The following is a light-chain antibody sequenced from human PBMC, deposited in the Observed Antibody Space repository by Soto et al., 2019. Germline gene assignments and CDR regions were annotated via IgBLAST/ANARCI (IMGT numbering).Light chain of an antibody. CDR2: KAS. V-gene: IGKV1-5*03. CDR1: QSISSW. CDR3: HQYNSSHT. Sequence: TQLTQSPSSLSASVGDRVTITCRASQSISSWLAWYQQKPGKAPNLQIYKASSLETGLPSRFSGSGSGTEFTLTISRLQPDDFASYYCHQYNSSHTCGRGNKGDIK. J-gene: IGKJ3*01.